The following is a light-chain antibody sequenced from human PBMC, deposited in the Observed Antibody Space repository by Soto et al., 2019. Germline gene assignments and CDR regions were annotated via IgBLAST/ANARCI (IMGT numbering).Light chain of an antibody. CDR1: QSVSSY. CDR2: DAS. CDR3: QQRSNWPPRIT. V-gene: IGKV3-11*01. J-gene: IGKJ5*01. Sequence: EIVLTQSPAPLSLSPGERATLSCRASQSVSSYLAWYQQKPGQAPRLLIYDASNRATGIPARFSGSGSGTDFTLTISSLEPEDFAVYYCQQRSNWPPRITFGQGTRLEIK.